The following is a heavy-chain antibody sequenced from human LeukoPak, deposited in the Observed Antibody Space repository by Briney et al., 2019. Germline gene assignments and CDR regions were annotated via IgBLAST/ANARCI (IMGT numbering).Heavy chain of an antibody. J-gene: IGHJ4*02. D-gene: IGHD3-10*01. V-gene: IGHV4-59*01. Sequence: SETLSLTCTVPGVSISSYFWSWIRQPPGKGLEWIGYIYYSGSTNYNPSLKSRVTISVDTSKNQFSLRLSSVTAADTAVYYCARGQLFNFDYWGQGTLVTVSS. CDR3: ARGQLFNFDY. CDR1: GVSISSYF. CDR2: IYYSGST.